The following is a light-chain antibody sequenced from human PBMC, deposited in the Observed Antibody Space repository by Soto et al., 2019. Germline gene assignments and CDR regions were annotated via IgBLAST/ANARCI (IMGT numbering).Light chain of an antibody. Sequence: QSVLTQPASVSGSPGQSITISCTGTSSDVGSYNAVSWYQQHPGKAPKLMIYEGSKRPSGVSNRFSGSKSGNTASLTISGLQAEDEADYYCCSYAGRSNYVFGTGTKVTVL. CDR1: SSDVGSYNA. CDR2: EGS. J-gene: IGLJ1*01. V-gene: IGLV2-23*01. CDR3: CSYAGRSNYV.